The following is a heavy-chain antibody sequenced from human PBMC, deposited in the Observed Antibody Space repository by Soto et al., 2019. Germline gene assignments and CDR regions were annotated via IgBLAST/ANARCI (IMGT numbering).Heavy chain of an antibody. V-gene: IGHV3-33*01. Sequence: GGSLRLSCAASGFTFSSYGMHWVRQAPGKGLEWVAVIWYDGSNKYYADSVKGRFTISRDNSKNTLYLQMNSLRAEDTAVYYCARITHKYGVPDYWGQGTLVTVSS. J-gene: IGHJ4*02. CDR1: GFTFSSYG. CDR2: IWYDGSNK. CDR3: ARITHKYGVPDY. D-gene: IGHD4-17*01.